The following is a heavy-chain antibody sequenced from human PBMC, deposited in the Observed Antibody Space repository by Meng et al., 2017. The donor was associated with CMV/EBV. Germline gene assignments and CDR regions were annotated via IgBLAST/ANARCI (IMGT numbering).Heavy chain of an antibody. CDR2: INHSGST. CDR1: GGSFSGYY. V-gene: IGHV4-34*01. J-gene: IGHJ3*02. CDR3: ARKAFAYYYGSGNLKTRAFDI. D-gene: IGHD3-10*01. Sequence: SETLSLTCAVYGGSFSGYYWSWIRQPPGKGLEWIGEINHSGSTNYNPSLKSRVTISVDTSKNQFSLKLSSVTAADTAVCYCARKAFAYYYGSGNLKTRAFDIWGQGTMVTVSS.